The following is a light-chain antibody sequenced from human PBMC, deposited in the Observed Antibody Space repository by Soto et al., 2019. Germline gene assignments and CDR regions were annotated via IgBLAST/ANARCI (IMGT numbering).Light chain of an antibody. Sequence: DIVITQSPDSLAVSLGERATISCKSTKVVFYNSKNYLGWYQKKTGQHPKFLIYWASTRESGVPDRFSGSGSGTDFALTISSLETEECAVYYCQQQSNWPITFGQGTRREIK. CDR3: QQQSNWPIT. V-gene: IGKV4-1*01. CDR2: WAS. CDR1: KVVFYNSKNY. J-gene: IGKJ5*01.